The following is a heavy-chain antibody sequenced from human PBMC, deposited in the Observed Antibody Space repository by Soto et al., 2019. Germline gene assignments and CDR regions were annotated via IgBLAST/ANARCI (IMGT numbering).Heavy chain of an antibody. CDR2: ISSGGGTI. J-gene: IGHJ6*02. D-gene: IGHD3-10*01. CDR1: GLTMSNYN. Sequence: EVQLVESGGGLVQPGGSLRLSCSASGLTMSNYNMNWVRQAPGKGLEWLSFISSGGGTIYYADSVRGRFTISRDNVKNSLYQEMNSLRDEDTALYYCARGRFGSGVPIWVQGTTVTVSS. V-gene: IGHV3-48*02. CDR3: ARGRFGSGVPI.